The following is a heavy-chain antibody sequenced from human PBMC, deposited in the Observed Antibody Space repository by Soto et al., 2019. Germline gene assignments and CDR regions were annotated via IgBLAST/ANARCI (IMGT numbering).Heavy chain of an antibody. J-gene: IGHJ5*02. CDR3: ASRLRVLEWLNWFDP. V-gene: IGHV4-39*01. D-gene: IGHD3-3*01. CDR1: GGSISSSSYY. Sequence: SETLSLTCTVSGGSISSSSYYWGLIRQPPGKGLEWIGSIYYSGSTYYNPSLKSRVTISVDTSKNQFSLKLSSVTAADTAVYYCASRLRVLEWLNWFDPWGQGTLVTVSS. CDR2: IYYSGST.